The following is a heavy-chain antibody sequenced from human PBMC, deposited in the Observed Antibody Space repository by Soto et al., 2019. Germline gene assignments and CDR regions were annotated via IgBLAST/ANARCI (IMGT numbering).Heavy chain of an antibody. CDR2: ISAYNGNT. J-gene: IGHJ4*02. CDR1: GYAFSDHG. D-gene: IGHD6-6*01. CDR3: ARDHRYSSSFFDS. V-gene: IGHV1-18*04. Sequence: QVRLVLSGDELKKPGASMKVSCKASGYAFSDHGISWVRQAPGQGLEWIGWISAYNGNTNYAQKFQGRVTVTTDASTATAYMEVRSLTSDATADYYCARDHRYSSSFFDSWSQGTLITVSS.